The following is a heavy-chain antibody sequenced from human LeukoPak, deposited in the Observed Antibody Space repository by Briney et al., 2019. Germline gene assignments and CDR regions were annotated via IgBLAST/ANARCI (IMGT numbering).Heavy chain of an antibody. J-gene: IGHJ3*02. CDR2: IYYSGST. CDR1: GGSISSYY. D-gene: IGHD5-24*01. Sequence: SETLSLTCTVSGGSISSYYWGWIRQPPGKGLEWIGSIYYSGSTYYNPSLKSRVTISVDTSKNQFSLKLSSVTAADTAVYYCARLSRDGYTDDAFDIWGQGTMVTVSS. CDR3: ARLSRDGYTDDAFDI. V-gene: IGHV4-39*01.